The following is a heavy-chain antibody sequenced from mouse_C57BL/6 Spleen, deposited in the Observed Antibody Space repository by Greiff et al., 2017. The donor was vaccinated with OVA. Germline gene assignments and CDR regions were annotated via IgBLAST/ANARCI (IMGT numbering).Heavy chain of an antibody. CDR2: INYDGSST. CDR3: ARVNYYGSSYVWYFDV. CDR1: GFTFSDYY. Sequence: EVQLVESEGGLVQPGSSMKLSCTASGFTFSDYYMAWVRQVPEKGLEWVANINYDGSSTYYLDSLKSRFIISRDNAKNILYLQMSSLKSEDTATYYCARVNYYGSSYVWYFDVWGTGTTVTVSS. J-gene: IGHJ1*03. V-gene: IGHV5-16*01. D-gene: IGHD1-1*01.